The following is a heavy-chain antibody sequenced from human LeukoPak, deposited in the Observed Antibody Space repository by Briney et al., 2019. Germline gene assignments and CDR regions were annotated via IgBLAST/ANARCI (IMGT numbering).Heavy chain of an antibody. CDR3: VMETRETVGVTTMWTDS. CDR2: ISHGGSNK. J-gene: IGHJ4*02. V-gene: IGHV3-30*03. CDR1: GFTFSTYW. Sequence: GGSLRLSCAASGFTFSTYWMHWVRQAPGKGLDWVALISHGGSNKYYADSVKGRFTISRDNSKNTLYLQMNSLRPEDTAVYYCVMETRETVGVTTMWTDSWGQGTLVTVSS. D-gene: IGHD1-26*01.